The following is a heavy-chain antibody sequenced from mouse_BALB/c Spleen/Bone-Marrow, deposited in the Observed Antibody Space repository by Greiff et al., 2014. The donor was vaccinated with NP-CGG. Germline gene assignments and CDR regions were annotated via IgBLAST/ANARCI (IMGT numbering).Heavy chain of an antibody. CDR1: SYTFTDYE. D-gene: IGHD2-12*01. Sequence: VHLVESGAELVRPGASVTLSCKASSYTFTDYEMHWVKQTPVHGLEWIGAIDPETGGTAYNQKFKGKATLTADKSSSTAYMELRSLTSEDSAVYYCTSYDWFAYWGQGTLVTVSA. CDR2: IDPETGGT. V-gene: IGHV1-15*01. J-gene: IGHJ3*01. CDR3: TSYDWFAY.